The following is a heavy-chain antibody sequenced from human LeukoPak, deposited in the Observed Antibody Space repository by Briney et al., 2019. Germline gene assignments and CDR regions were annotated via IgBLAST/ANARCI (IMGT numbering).Heavy chain of an antibody. Sequence: ASVKVSCQASGYTFTSYDISWVRQATGQGLEWMGWMNPNSGNTGYAQKFQGRVTITRNTSISTAYMELSSLTSEDTAVYYCARGRATVTTHWFDPWGQGTLVTVSS. V-gene: IGHV1-8*03. J-gene: IGHJ5*02. CDR2: MNPNSGNT. D-gene: IGHD4-11*01. CDR1: GYTFTSYD. CDR3: ARGRATVTTHWFDP.